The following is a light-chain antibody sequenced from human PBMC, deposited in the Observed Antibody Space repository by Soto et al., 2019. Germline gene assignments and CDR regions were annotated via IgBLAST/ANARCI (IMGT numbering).Light chain of an antibody. J-gene: IGKJ1*01. CDR3: QQYNGYRWT. CDR2: DAS. Sequence: DIQMTQSPSTLSASVGDRVTITCRASQSLGIWLAWHQQKPGKAPKLLIYDASTLKSGVPSRFSGSGSGTEFTLTISSLQPDDFATYYCQQYNGYRWTFGQGTKVDIK. V-gene: IGKV1-5*01. CDR1: QSLGIW.